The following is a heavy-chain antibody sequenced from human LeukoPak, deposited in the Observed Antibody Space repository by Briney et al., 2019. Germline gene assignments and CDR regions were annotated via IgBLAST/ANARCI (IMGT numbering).Heavy chain of an antibody. CDR1: GYTFTSYF. J-gene: IGHJ5*02. CDR2: INPSGGST. D-gene: IGHD1-26*01. Sequence: ASVKVSCKASGYTFTSYFMHWVRQAPGQGLEWMGIINPSGGSTSYAQKFQGRVIMTRDMSTSTVYMELSSLRSEGTAIYYCARDQVGASPSGLFDPWGQGTLVTVSS. V-gene: IGHV1-46*01. CDR3: ARDQVGASPSGLFDP.